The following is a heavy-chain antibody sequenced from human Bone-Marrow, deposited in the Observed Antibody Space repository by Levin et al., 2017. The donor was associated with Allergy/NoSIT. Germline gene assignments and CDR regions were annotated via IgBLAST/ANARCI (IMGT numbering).Heavy chain of an antibody. J-gene: IGHJ6*02. Sequence: GGSLRLSCAASGFTFSSYAMSWVRQAPGKGLEWVSAISGSGGSTYYADSVKGRFTISRDNSKNTLYLQMNSLRAEDTAVYYCAKTSLPGAAVGYYYYYGMDVWGQGTTVTVSS. V-gene: IGHV3-23*01. CDR2: ISGSGGST. CDR1: GFTFSSYA. CDR3: AKTSLPGAAVGYYYYYGMDV. D-gene: IGHD1-26*01.